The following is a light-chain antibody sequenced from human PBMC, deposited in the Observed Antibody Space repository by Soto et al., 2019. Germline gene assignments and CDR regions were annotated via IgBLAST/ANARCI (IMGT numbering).Light chain of an antibody. CDR1: SSNIGGNS. CDR2: DDN. CDR3: GSWDSSLSAYV. J-gene: IGLJ1*01. Sequence: SGLTQPPSVSAAPGQKVTMSCSGSSSNIGGNSVSWYQQLPWTAPKLLIYDDNKRPSGIPDRFSGSKSGTSATLGITGFQTGDEADYYCGSWDSSLSAYVFGTGTKVTVL. V-gene: IGLV1-51*01.